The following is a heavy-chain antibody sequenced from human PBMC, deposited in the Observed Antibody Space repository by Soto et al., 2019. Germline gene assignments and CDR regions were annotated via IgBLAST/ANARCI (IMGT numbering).Heavy chain of an antibody. D-gene: IGHD1-26*01. CDR2: IKQDGSEK. J-gene: IGHJ4*02. V-gene: IGHV3-7*01. Sequence: GGSLRLSCAASGFTFSSYWMSWVRQAPGKGLEWVANIKQDGSEKYYVDSVKGRFTISRDNAKNSLYLQMNSLRAEDTAVYYCARDQSQWELPQAFDYWGQGTLVTVSS. CDR1: GFTFSSYW. CDR3: ARDQSQWELPQAFDY.